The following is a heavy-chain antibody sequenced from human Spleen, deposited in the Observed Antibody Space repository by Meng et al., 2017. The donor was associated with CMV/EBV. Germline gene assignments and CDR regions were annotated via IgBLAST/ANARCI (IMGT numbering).Heavy chain of an antibody. CDR3: AKANTGHFFYYGLDV. D-gene: IGHD2/OR15-2a*01. V-gene: IGHV3-30-3*01. CDR1: GFSFRTSA. J-gene: IGHJ6*02. Sequence: GESLKISCAASGFSFRTSAMHWVRQAPVKGLEWVAALSYEGSNAFYADSVKGRFTISRDNSKNTLFLQMNSPGTEDTATYYCAKANTGHFFYYGLDVWGRGTPVTVSS. CDR2: LSYEGSNA.